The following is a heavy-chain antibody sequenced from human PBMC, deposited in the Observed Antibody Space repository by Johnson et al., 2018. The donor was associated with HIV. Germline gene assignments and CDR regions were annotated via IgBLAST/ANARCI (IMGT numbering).Heavy chain of an antibody. CDR1: GFTFSSYA. V-gene: IGHV3-66*01. CDR2: IYSGGST. D-gene: IGHD4-17*01. CDR3: ARALTTDAFDI. Sequence: VQLVESGGGLVQPGVSLRLSCAASGFTFSSYAMHWVRQAPGKGLEWVTVIYSGGSTYYADSVKGRFTISRDNSKNTLYLQMNSLRAEDTAVYYCARALTTDAFDIWGQGTMVTVAS. J-gene: IGHJ3*02.